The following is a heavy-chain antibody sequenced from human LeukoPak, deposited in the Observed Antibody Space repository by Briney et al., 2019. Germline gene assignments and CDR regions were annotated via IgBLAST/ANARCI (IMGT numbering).Heavy chain of an antibody. V-gene: IGHV4-59*01. Sequence: PSETLSLTRTVSGGSISSYYWSWIRQPPGKGLEWIGYIYYSGSTNYNPSLKSRVTISVDTSKNQFSLKLSSVTAADTAVYYCARDSSTSDIPWGNWFDPWGQGTLVTVSS. D-gene: IGHD2-2*01. CDR2: IYYSGST. J-gene: IGHJ5*02. CDR3: ARDSSTSDIPWGNWFDP. CDR1: GGSISSYY.